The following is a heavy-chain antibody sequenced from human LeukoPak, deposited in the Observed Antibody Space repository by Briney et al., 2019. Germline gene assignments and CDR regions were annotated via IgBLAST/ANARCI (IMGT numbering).Heavy chain of an antibody. J-gene: IGHJ4*02. CDR3: ARVRALSYYDSSGDLYYFDY. V-gene: IGHV4-59*02. CDR1: GGSVSRYY. D-gene: IGHD3-22*01. CDR2: MFYSGTT. Sequence: SETLSLTCTVSGGSVSRYYWSWIRQPPGKGLEWIGYMFYSGTTNYNPSLKSRFTISVDTSENQFSLRLNSVTAADTAVYYCARVRALSYYDSSGDLYYFDYWGQGTLVTVSS.